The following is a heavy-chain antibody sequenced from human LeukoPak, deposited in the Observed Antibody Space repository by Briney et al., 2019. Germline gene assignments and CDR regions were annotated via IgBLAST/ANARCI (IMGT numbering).Heavy chain of an antibody. J-gene: IGHJ4*02. V-gene: IGHV3-30*02. CDR3: AKDGSWSCTD. CDR1: VFTFSSAA. Sequence: GGSLRLSCGATVFTFSSAAMHCVREGPGKGLEWGAYIAHHGNNKYYADSVKGRFTISRDNSKGSLYFQMNSLRADDTAVYYCAKDGSWSCTDWGQGTLVRVSS. D-gene: IGHD2-8*02. CDR2: IAHHGNNK.